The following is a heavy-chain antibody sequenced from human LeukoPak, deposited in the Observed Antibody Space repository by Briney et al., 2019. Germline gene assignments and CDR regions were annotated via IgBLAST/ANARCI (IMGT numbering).Heavy chain of an antibody. D-gene: IGHD6-13*01. V-gene: IGHV1-69*13. J-gene: IGHJ4*02. CDR3: ARLRGIAAADYFDY. CDR2: IIPIFGTA. CDR1: GGTFSSYA. Sequence: GASVKVSCKASGGTFSSYAISWVRQAPGQGLEWMGGIIPIFGTANYAQKFQGRVTITADESTSTAYMELSSLKASDTAMYYCARLRGIAAADYFDYWGQGTLVTVSS.